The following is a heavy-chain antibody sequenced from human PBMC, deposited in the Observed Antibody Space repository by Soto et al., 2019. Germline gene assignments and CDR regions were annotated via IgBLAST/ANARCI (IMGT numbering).Heavy chain of an antibody. J-gene: IGHJ6*03. CDR2: FGGSGGT. CDR1: GFIFSNYA. Sequence: EVQVLESGGGLVQPGGSQRLSCVGSGFIFSNYAMAWVRQAPGKGLEWVSGFGGSGGTYYADSVKGRYTISRDNSKNTLYLQMNSLRVEDTAVYYCAKSQSSLYYMDVWGKGTAVTVSS. CDR3: AKSQSSLYYMDV. V-gene: IGHV3-23*01.